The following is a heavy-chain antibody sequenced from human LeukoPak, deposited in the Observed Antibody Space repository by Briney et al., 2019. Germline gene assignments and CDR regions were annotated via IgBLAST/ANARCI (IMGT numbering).Heavy chain of an antibody. V-gene: IGHV1-69*13. CDR2: IIPIFGTA. CDR3: ASGDIAMVQGFDY. D-gene: IGHD5-18*01. CDR1: GGTFSSYA. J-gene: IGHJ4*02. Sequence: GASVKVSCKASGGTFSSYAISWVRQAPRQGLEWMGGIIPIFGTANYAQKFQGRVTITADESTSTAYMELSSLRSEDTAVYYCASGDIAMVQGFDYWGQGTLVTVSS.